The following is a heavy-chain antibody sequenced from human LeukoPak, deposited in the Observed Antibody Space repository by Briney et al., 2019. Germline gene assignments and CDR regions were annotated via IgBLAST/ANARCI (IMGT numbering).Heavy chain of an antibody. J-gene: IGHJ6*03. CDR2: INPNSGGT. D-gene: IGHD6-19*01. V-gene: IGHV1-2*02. CDR1: GYTFTGYY. Sequence: GASVKVSCKASGYTFTGYYMHWVRQAPGQGLEWMGWINPNSGGTNYARKFQGRVTMTRDTSISTAYMELTRLRSDDMAVYYCARDGWYISYMDVWGKGTTVTVSS. CDR3: ARDGWYISYMDV.